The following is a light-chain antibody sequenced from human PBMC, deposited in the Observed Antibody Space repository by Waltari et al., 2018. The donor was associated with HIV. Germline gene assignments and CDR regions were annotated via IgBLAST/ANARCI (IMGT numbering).Light chain of an antibody. V-gene: IGKV1-39*01. CDR2: AAS. CDR1: QSISSY. J-gene: IGKJ5*01. CDR3: QQSYSTS. Sequence: DIQMTQSPSSLSASVGDRVTITCRASQSISSYLNWYQQKPGKAPKLLIYAASSLQSGVPSRFSASGSGTDFTLTISSLQPEDFATYYCQQSYSTSFGQGTRLEIK.